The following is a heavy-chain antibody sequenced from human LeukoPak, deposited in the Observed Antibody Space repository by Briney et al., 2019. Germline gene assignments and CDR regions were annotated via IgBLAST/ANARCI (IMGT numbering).Heavy chain of an antibody. D-gene: IGHD6-13*01. J-gene: IGHJ6*03. CDR3: AKEGGSGSSWYPFYYYYYYMDV. CDR1: GFTFSSYA. Sequence: GGSLRLSCAASGFTFSSYAMSWVRQAPGKGLEWVSAISGSGGSTYYADSVKGRFTISRDNSKNTLYLQMNSLRAEDTAVYYCAKEGGSGSSWYPFYYYYYYMDVWGKGTTVTISS. CDR2: ISGSGGST. V-gene: IGHV3-23*01.